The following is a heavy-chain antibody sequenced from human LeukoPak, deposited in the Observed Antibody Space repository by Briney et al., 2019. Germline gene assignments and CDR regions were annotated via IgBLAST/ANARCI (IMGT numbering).Heavy chain of an antibody. Sequence: GASVKVSCKASGYTFTSYDINWVRQATGQGREWMGWMNLNSGNTGYAQKFQGRVTITRNTSISTAYMELSSLRSEDTAVYYCARGPKITIFGVVTLYYYYYFMDVWGKGTTVTVSS. D-gene: IGHD3-3*01. V-gene: IGHV1-8*03. J-gene: IGHJ6*03. CDR2: MNLNSGNT. CDR1: GYTFTSYD. CDR3: ARGPKITIFGVVTLYYYYYFMDV.